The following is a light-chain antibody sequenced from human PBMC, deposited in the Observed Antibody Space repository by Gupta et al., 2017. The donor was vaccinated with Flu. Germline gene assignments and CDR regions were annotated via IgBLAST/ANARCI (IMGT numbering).Light chain of an antibody. V-gene: IGLV4-60*03. J-gene: IGLJ2*01. CDR1: SGHSSYI. Sequence: QPVLTQPSSASASPGSSVKLTCTLSSGHSSYIIAWHQQQPGKAPRYLMKLEGSGAYNRGSGVPDCFSGSSSGADRYLTISNLQSEDEADYYCETWDTRGVFGGGTKLTVL. CDR2: LEGSGAY. CDR3: ETWDTRGV.